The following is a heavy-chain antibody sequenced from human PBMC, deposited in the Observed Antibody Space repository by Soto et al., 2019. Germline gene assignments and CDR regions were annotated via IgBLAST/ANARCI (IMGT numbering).Heavy chain of an antibody. CDR1: GYTFTSYG. D-gene: IGHD3-22*01. CDR2: ISAYNGNT. CDR3: ARDPRRYYDSIGLAFAS. J-gene: IGHJ4*02. V-gene: IGHV1-18*01. Sequence: ASVKVSCKASGYTFTSYGISWVRQAPGQGLEWMGWISAYNGNTNYAQKLQGRVTMTTDTSTSTAYMELRSLRSDDTAVYYCARDPRRYYDSIGLAFASGGKEPLVTVP.